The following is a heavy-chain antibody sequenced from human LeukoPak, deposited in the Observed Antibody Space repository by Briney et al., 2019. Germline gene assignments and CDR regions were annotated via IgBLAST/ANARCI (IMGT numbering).Heavy chain of an antibody. D-gene: IGHD6-19*01. CDR1: GFTFGRHW. Sequence: GGSLRLSCAASGFTFGRHWMSWVRQAPGKGLEWVAHMNQGGSETTNVDSVKGRFTISRDDAKNLVFLQMNSLRVEDTAVYYCARDGVAGGFDYWGQGTLVTVSS. J-gene: IGHJ4*02. CDR2: MNQGGSET. CDR3: ARDGVAGGFDY. V-gene: IGHV3-7*01.